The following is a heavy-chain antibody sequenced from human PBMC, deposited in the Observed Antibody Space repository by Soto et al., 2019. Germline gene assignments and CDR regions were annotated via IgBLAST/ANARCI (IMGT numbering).Heavy chain of an antibody. CDR1: GGSFTSNKW. V-gene: IGHV4-4*02. J-gene: IGHJ4*02. CDR2: IYRTGSN. CDR3: ASRDPGTSVDY. D-gene: IGHD4-17*01. Sequence: QVQLQESGPGLVKPSGTLSLTCAVSGGSFTSNKWSTWVRQPPGQGLEWIGEIYRTGSNNYNPTLKSRVTISLDKSENHFSLKVSSVTAAGTAVYSCASRDPGTSVDYWGQGTLVTVSS.